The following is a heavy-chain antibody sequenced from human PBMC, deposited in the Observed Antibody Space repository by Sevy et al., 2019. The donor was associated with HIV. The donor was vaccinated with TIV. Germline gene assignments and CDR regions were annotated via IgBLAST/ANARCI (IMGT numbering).Heavy chain of an antibody. D-gene: IGHD6-19*01. V-gene: IGHV3-33*01. CDR3: GGEDIRVAGIGYYFRS. CDR1: GFSISGYG. Sequence: GGSLRLSCAASGFSISGYGMHWVRQAPGKGLEWVAVICYDGTNREYADSVKGRFTISRDNSKNTLYLQMNSLRVEDTAGYYCGGEDIRVAGIGYYFRSWGQGTLVTVSS. CDR2: ICYDGTNR. J-gene: IGHJ4*02.